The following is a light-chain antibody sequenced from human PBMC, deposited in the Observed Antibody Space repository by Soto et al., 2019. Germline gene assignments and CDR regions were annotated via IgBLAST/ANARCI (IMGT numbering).Light chain of an antibody. V-gene: IGLV2-14*01. CDR2: EVT. Sequence: QSFLTQPASVSGSPGRSITISCTGTSSDVGGYNYVSWYQHHPGEAPKLMIFEVTKRPSGVSNRFSGSKSGNTASLTISGLQAEDEADYFCNSYTTSSTYVFGSGTKVTVL. J-gene: IGLJ1*01. CDR1: SSDVGGYNY. CDR3: NSYTTSSTYV.